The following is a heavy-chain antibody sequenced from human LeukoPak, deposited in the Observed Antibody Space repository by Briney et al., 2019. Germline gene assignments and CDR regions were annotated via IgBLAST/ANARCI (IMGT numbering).Heavy chain of an antibody. CDR2: INHSGST. CDR3: ASGYSSSWYYFDY. Sequence: SETLSLTCAVYGGSFSGYYWSWIRQPPGKGLEWIGEINHSGSTNYNPSLKSRVTISVDTSKNQLSLKLSSVTAADTAVYYCASGYSSSWYYFDYWGQGTLVTVSS. J-gene: IGHJ4*02. V-gene: IGHV4-34*01. D-gene: IGHD6-13*01. CDR1: GGSFSGYY.